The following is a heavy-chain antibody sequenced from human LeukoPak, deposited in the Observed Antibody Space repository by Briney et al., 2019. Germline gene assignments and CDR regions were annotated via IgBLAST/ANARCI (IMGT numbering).Heavy chain of an antibody. J-gene: IGHJ6*02. CDR3: AREGRERYGMDV. D-gene: IGHD1-14*01. CDR2: IKRDGSEK. V-gene: IGHV3-7*01. CDR1: GFTFSSYW. Sequence: GGSLRLSCAASGFTFSSYWMSWVRQAPGKGLEWVANIKRDGSEKYYVESVKGRFTISRDDAKNSLYLQMNSLRAEDTAVYYCAREGRERYGMDVWGQGTTVTVSS.